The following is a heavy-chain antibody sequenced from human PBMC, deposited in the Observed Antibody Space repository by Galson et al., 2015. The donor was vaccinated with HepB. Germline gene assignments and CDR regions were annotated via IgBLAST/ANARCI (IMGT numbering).Heavy chain of an antibody. CDR1: GYTFINYG. V-gene: IGHV1-18*01. D-gene: IGHD2-15*01. CDR3: ARHYCSRGACYPLFYHYALDV. Sequence: SVKVSCKASGYTFINYGITWVRKAPGQGLEWMGWISTYNANTNYGQNVQGRLTMTTDTSTSSAYMELRSLRSDDTAVYYCARHYCSRGACYPLFYHYALDVWGQGTTVTVS. J-gene: IGHJ6*02. CDR2: ISTYNANT.